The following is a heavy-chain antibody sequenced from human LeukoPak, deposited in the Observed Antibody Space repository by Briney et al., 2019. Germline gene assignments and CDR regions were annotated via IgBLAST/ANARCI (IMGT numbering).Heavy chain of an antibody. V-gene: IGHV1-18*01. CDR3: ARGPDYGDYSD. J-gene: IGHJ4*02. CDR2: ISAYNGNT. CDR1: GYTFTSYG. D-gene: IGHD4-17*01. Sequence: GASVTVSFTASGYTFTSYGISWVRQAPGQGLEWMGWISAYNGNTNYAQKLQGRVTMTTDTSTSTAYMELRSLRSDDTAVYYCARGPDYGDYSDWGQGTLVTVSS.